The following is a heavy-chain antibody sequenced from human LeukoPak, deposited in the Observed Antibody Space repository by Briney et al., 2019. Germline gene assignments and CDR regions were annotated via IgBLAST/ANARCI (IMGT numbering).Heavy chain of an antibody. CDR2: ISSSGGTT. CDR3: ARKALGYCTNGVCYFDN. Sequence: GGSLRLSCSASGFTFSSYAMSWVRQAPGKGLGWVSVISSSGGTTYYADSVKGRFTISRDNSKNTLYLQMNSLRAEDTAVYYCARKALGYCTNGVCYFDNWGQGTLVIVSS. D-gene: IGHD2-8*01. J-gene: IGHJ4*02. V-gene: IGHV3-23*01. CDR1: GFTFSSYA.